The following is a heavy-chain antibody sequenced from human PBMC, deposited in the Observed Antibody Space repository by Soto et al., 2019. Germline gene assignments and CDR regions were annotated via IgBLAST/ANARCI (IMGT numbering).Heavy chain of an antibody. V-gene: IGHV3-9*01. CDR1: GFTFDDYA. CDR2: ISWNSGSI. CDR3: AKDRQWLATYFDY. J-gene: IGHJ4*02. Sequence: EVQLVESGGGLVQPGRSLRLSCAASGFTFDDYAMHWVRQAPGKGLEWVSGISWNSGSIGYADSVKGRFTISRDNAKNSLYQQMNSLTAEDTALYYCAKDRQWLATYFDYWGQGTLVTVSS. D-gene: IGHD6-19*01.